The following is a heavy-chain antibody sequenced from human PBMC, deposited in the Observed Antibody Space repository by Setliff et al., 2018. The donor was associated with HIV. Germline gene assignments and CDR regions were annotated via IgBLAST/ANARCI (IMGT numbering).Heavy chain of an antibody. J-gene: IGHJ4*02. CDR1: GFTFSNFA. CDR3: ARDFRDYVRKFDY. CDR2: ISGGGSTT. D-gene: IGHD3-16*01. Sequence: GGSLRLSCAASGFTFSNFAMSWVRQAPGKGLEWVSVISGGGSTTYYADAVKGRFTISRDNAKNSLYLQMNSLIAEDTAVYYCARDFRDYVRKFDYWGQGTLVTVSS. V-gene: IGHV3-23*01.